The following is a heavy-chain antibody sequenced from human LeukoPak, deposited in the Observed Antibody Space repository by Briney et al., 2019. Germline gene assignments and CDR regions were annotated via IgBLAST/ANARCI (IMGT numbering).Heavy chain of an antibody. Sequence: SQTLSLTCNVSGGSISSGDYYWSWIRQPPGKGLEWIGYIYYSGSTNYNPSLKSRVTISVDTSKNQFSLKLSSVTAADTAVYYCARLNYDFWSGYPLPSDYWGQGTLVTVSS. CDR2: IYYSGST. D-gene: IGHD3-3*01. CDR1: GGSISSGDYY. J-gene: IGHJ4*02. V-gene: IGHV4-30-4*08. CDR3: ARLNYDFWSGYPLPSDY.